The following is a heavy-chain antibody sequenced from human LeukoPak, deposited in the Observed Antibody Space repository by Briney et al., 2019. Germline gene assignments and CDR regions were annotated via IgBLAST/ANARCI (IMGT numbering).Heavy chain of an antibody. V-gene: IGHV3-23*01. J-gene: IGHJ4*02. CDR3: ARAMVTATTSYFDY. CDR1: GFTFSNYA. D-gene: IGHD2-21*02. Sequence: QAGGSLRLSCAASGFTFSNYAMRWVRQAPGKGLEWVSAISGSGGSTYYADSVKGRFTISRDNSKNMLYLQMNSLRAEDTAVYYCARAMVTATTSYFDYWGQGTLVTVSS. CDR2: ISGSGGST.